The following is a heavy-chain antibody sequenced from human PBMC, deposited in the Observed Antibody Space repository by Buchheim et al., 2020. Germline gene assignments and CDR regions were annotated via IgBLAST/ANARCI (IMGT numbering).Heavy chain of an antibody. CDR1: GFTFSSYW. J-gene: IGHJ4*02. D-gene: IGHD2-2*01. CDR2: IKQDGSEK. CDR3: ARRTSCYPLGCGHFDY. Sequence: EVQLVESGGGLVQPGRSLRLSCAASGFTFSSYWMSWVRQAPGKGLEWVANIKQDGSEKYYVDSVKGRFTISRDNAKNSLYLQMNSLRAEDTAVYYCARRTSCYPLGCGHFDYWGQGTL. V-gene: IGHV3-7*01.